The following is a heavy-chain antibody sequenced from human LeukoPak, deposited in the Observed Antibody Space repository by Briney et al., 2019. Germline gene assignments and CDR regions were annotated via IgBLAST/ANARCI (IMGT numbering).Heavy chain of an antibody. Sequence: GGSLRLSCAASGFTFSSYGMHWVRQAPGKGLEWVAVISYDGSNKYYADSVEGRFTISRDNSKNTLYLQTNSLRAEDTAVYYSAPDLTGYSYGSGFDYWGQGTLVTVSS. J-gene: IGHJ4*02. CDR1: GFTFSSYG. CDR3: APDLTGYSYGSGFDY. CDR2: ISYDGSNK. D-gene: IGHD5-18*01. V-gene: IGHV3-30*03.